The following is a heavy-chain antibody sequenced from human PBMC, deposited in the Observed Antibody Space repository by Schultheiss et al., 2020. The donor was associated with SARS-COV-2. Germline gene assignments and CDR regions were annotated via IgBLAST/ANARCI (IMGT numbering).Heavy chain of an antibody. CDR1: GGSISSGGYY. Sequence: SETLSLTCTVSGGSISSGGYYWSWIRQHPGKGLEWIGYIYYSGSTYYNPSLKSRVTISVDTSKNQFSLKLSSVTAADTAVYYCARRGYSSGWYVGYWGQGTLVTVSS. J-gene: IGHJ4*02. CDR2: IYYSGST. V-gene: IGHV4-31*03. CDR3: ARRGYSSGWYVGY. D-gene: IGHD6-19*01.